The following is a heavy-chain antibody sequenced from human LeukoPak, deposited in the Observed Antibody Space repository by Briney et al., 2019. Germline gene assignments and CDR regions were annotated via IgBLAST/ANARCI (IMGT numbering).Heavy chain of an antibody. J-gene: IGHJ4*02. Sequence: PGGSLRLSCAASGFTFSSYAMSWVRQAPGKGLEWVANIKQDGSEKYYVDSVKGRFTISRDNAKNSLYLQMNSLRAEDTAVYYCAREGIVGALFDYWGQGTLVTVSS. CDR3: AREGIVGALFDY. D-gene: IGHD1-26*01. CDR1: GFTFSSYA. CDR2: IKQDGSEK. V-gene: IGHV3-7*01.